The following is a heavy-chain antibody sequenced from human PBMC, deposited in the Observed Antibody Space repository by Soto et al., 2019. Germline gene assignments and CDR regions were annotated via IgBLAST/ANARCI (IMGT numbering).Heavy chain of an antibody. CDR3: ARGEERVAMPSGY. CDR1: GGSISSYY. D-gene: IGHD2-2*01. V-gene: IGHV4-59*12. CDR2: IYYSGST. J-gene: IGHJ4*02. Sequence: QVQLQESGPGLVKPSETLSLTCTVSGGSISSYYWSWIRQPPGKGLEWIGYIYYSGSTNYNPSLKRRITITRDPSQDQFSLELGSGAGADPAVYLFARGEERVAMPSGYWGQGTLVTVSS.